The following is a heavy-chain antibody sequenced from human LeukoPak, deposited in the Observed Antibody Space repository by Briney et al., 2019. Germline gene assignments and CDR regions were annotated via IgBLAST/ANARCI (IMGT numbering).Heavy chain of an antibody. CDR1: GGSFSGYY. CDR3: ASQTMVRGSDY. Sequence: SETLSLTCAVYGGSFSGYYWSWIRQPPGKGLEWIGEINHSGSTNYNPSLKSRVTISVDTSKNQFSLKLSSVTAAATAVYYCASQTMVRGSDYWGQGTLVTVSS. D-gene: IGHD3-10*01. J-gene: IGHJ4*02. V-gene: IGHV4-34*01. CDR2: INHSGST.